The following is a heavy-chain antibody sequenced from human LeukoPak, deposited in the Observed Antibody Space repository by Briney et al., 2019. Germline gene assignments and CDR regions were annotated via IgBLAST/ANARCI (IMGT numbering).Heavy chain of an antibody. CDR2: VNPNSGDT. Sequence: ASVTVSCKASGYTFTGYFILWVRQAPGQGLEWMGWVNPNSGDTDYAQKFQGRVTMTRDTSINTVYIELSRLTSDDTAVYYCARGRAILGGDPNAGDFFDYWGQGTLVTVSS. V-gene: IGHV1-2*02. J-gene: IGHJ4*02. CDR3: ARGRAILGGDPNAGDFFDY. CDR1: GYTFTGYF. D-gene: IGHD3-16*01.